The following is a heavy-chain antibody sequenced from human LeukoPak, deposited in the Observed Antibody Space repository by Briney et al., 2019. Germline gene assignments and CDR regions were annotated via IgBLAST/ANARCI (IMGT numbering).Heavy chain of an antibody. J-gene: IGHJ3*02. CDR1: GFTFSTYS. Sequence: GGSLRLSCAASGFTFSTYSMNWVRHAPGRGLEWVSYIGSSSSTIYYADSVKGRFTISRDNAKNSLCLQMNSLRDEDTAVYYCARRGSGSHDASDIWGQGTMVTVSS. V-gene: IGHV3-48*02. CDR2: IGSSSSTI. D-gene: IGHD3-10*01. CDR3: ARRGSGSHDASDI.